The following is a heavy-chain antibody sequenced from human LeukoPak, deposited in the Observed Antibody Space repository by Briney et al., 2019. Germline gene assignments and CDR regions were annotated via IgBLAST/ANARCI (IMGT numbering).Heavy chain of an antibody. CDR2: ISYDGSNK. J-gene: IGHJ4*02. D-gene: IGHD6-19*01. CDR3: AKDPSSTLEWLVDY. Sequence: PGRSLRLSCAASGFTFSSYGMHWVRQAPGKGLEWVAVISYDGSNKYYADSVKGRFTISRDNSKNTLYLQMNSLRAEDTAVYYCAKDPSSTLEWLVDYWGQGTLATVSS. CDR1: GFTFSSYG. V-gene: IGHV3-30*18.